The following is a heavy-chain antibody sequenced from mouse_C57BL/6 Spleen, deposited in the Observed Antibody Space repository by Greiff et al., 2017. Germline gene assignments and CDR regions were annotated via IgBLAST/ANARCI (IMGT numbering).Heavy chain of an antibody. V-gene: IGHV1-22*01. Sequence: VQLQQSGPELVKPGASVKMSCKASGYTFTDYNMHWVKQSHGKSLEWIGYINPNNGGTSYNQKFKGKATLTVNKSSSTAYMELRSLTSEDSAVYYCARVPYYGNWFAYWGQGTLVTVSA. CDR3: ARVPYYGNWFAY. D-gene: IGHD2-10*01. CDR2: INPNNGGT. J-gene: IGHJ3*01. CDR1: GYTFTDYN.